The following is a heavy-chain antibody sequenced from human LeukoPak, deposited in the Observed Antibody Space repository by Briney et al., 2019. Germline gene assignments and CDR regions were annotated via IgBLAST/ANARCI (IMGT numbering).Heavy chain of an antibody. CDR3: ARTGWELLWAFDI. J-gene: IGHJ3*02. D-gene: IGHD1-26*01. Sequence: ASVKVSCKASGYTFTSYYMHWVRQAPGQGLEWMGIINPSGGSTSYAQKFQGRVTMTRDMSTSTVYMELSSLRSEDTAVYYCARTGWELLWAFDIWGQGTMVTVSS. CDR2: INPSGGST. V-gene: IGHV1-46*01. CDR1: GYTFTSYY.